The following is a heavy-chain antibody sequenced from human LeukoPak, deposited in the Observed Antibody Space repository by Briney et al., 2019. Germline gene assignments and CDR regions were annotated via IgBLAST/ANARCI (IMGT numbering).Heavy chain of an antibody. CDR2: IKQDGSEK. Sequence: PGGSLRLTCAASGFTFSSYWMSWVRQAPGKGLEWVANIKQDGSEKYYVDSVKGRFTISRDSAKNSLYLQMNSLRAEDTAVYYCARDSRTLYGSGSYYYWGQGTLVTVSS. D-gene: IGHD3-10*01. V-gene: IGHV3-7*01. CDR1: GFTFSSYW. J-gene: IGHJ4*02. CDR3: ARDSRTLYGSGSYYY.